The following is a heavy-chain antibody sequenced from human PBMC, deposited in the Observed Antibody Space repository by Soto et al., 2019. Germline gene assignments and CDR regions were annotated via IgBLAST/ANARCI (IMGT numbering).Heavy chain of an antibody. D-gene: IGHD1-26*01. CDR2: ITPKSGDT. V-gene: IGHV1-2*02. CDR3: ARGGGTYHTDY. Sequence: QVQLVQSGAGVENPGASVKVSCKASGYTFTDYYLHWVRQAPGQGLEWMGWITPKSGDTNYAQNFKNRVTMTRDTSITTAYMELNRLKSDDTAVYYCARGGGTYHTDYWGQGTLVTVSS. J-gene: IGHJ4*02. CDR1: GYTFTDYY.